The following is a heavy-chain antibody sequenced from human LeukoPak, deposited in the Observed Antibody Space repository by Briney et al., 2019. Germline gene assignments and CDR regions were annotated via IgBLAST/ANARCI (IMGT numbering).Heavy chain of an antibody. Sequence: SETLSLTCTVSGGSISSSSYYWGWIRQPPGKGLEWIGSICYSGSTYYNPSLKSRVTISVDTSKNQFSLKLSSVTAADTAVYYCARGGGSCWFDPWGQGTLVTVSS. D-gene: IGHD2-15*01. CDR2: ICYSGST. CDR3: ARGGGSCWFDP. CDR1: GGSISSSSYY. V-gene: IGHV4-39*07. J-gene: IGHJ5*02.